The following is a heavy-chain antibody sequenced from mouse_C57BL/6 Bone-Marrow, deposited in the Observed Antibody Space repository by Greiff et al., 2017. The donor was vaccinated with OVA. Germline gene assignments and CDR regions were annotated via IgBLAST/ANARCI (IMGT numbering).Heavy chain of an antibody. CDR2: IYPRSGNT. J-gene: IGHJ4*01. V-gene: IGHV1-81*01. CDR3: ARSRWLLGYAMDY. Sequence: QVQLQQSGAELARPGALVKLSCKASGYTFTSYGISWVKQRTGQGLEWIGEIYPRSGNTYYNEKFKGKATLTADKSSSTAYMELRSLTSEDSAVYFCARSRWLLGYAMDYWGQGTSVTVSS. D-gene: IGHD2-3*01. CDR1: GYTFTSYG.